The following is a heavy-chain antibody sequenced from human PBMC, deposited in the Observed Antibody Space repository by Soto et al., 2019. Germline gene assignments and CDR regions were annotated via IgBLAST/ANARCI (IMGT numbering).Heavy chain of an antibody. CDR3: VRADRDQQVNWFDP. D-gene: IGHD6-13*01. CDR1: GFSFSNYW. J-gene: IGHJ5*02. CDR2: INGDGSST. V-gene: IGHV3-74*01. Sequence: PGGSLRLSCAASGFSFSNYWMHWVRLGPGKGLVWVSRINGDGSSTAYADSVKGRFTISRDNAKNTLYLQMNSLRAEDTAVYFCVRADRDQQVNWFDPWGHGT.